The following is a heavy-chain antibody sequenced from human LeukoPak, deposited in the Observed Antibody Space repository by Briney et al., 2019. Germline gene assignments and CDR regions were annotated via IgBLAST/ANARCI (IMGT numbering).Heavy chain of an antibody. J-gene: IGHJ6*03. CDR2: IYTSGST. Sequence: SETLSLTCTVSGGSISSGSYYWSWIRQPAGKGLEWIGRIYTSGSTNYNPSLKSRVTISVDTSKNQFSLKLSSVTAADTAVYYCAREDFRTDSAGFLRYFDWSQREYYYYYYMDVWGKGTTVTISS. CDR1: GGSISSGSYY. CDR3: AREDFRTDSAGFLRYFDWSQREYYYYYYMDV. V-gene: IGHV4-61*02. D-gene: IGHD3-9*01.